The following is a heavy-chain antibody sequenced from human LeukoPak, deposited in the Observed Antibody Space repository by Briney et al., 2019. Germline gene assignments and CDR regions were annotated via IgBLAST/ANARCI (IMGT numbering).Heavy chain of an antibody. CDR3: AREKLRGILYYGMDV. Sequence: QSGGSLRLSCAAPGFTFSSYGMHWVRQAPGKGLEWVAVIWYDGSNKYYADSVKGRFTISRDNSKNTLYLQMNSLRAEDTAVYYCAREKLRGILYYGMDVWGKGTTVTVSS. CDR2: IWYDGSNK. D-gene: IGHD2/OR15-2a*01. J-gene: IGHJ6*04. CDR1: GFTFSSYG. V-gene: IGHV3-33*08.